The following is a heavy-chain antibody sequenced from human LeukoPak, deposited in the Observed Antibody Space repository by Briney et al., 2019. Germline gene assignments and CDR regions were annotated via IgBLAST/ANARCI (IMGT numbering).Heavy chain of an antibody. V-gene: IGHV3-23*01. CDR3: AKDYDFWSGYHFR. CDR2: ISGSGGGT. CDR1: GYTFTGYY. D-gene: IGHD3-3*01. Sequence: ASVKVSCKASGYTFTGYYMHWVRQAPGKGLEWVSAISGSGGGTYYADSVKGRFTISRDNSKNTLYLQMNSLRAEDTAVYYCAKDYDFWSGYHFRWGQGTLVTVSS. J-gene: IGHJ4*02.